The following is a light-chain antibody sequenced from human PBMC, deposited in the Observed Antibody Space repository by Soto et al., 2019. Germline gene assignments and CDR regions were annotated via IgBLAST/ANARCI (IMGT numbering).Light chain of an antibody. CDR3: QQYNSYSPLT. CDR1: QSISSW. CDR2: DAF. V-gene: IGKV1-5*01. Sequence: DIQMTQSPSSLSASVGDRVTITCRASQSISSWLAWYQQKPGKAPKLLIFDAFSLESGVPSRLSGSRSGTEFTLTISSLQPDDYATYYCQQYNSYSPLTFGGGTKVEIK. J-gene: IGKJ4*01.